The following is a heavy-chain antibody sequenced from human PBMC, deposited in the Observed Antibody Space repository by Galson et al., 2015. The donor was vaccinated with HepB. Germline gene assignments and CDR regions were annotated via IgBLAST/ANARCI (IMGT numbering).Heavy chain of an antibody. CDR2: FDPEDGET. D-gene: IGHD3-10*01. J-gene: IGHJ4*02. CDR3: ATDHGSGRFVFDY. Sequence: SVKVSCKVSGYTLTELSMHWVRQAPGKGLEWMGGFDPEDGETIYAQKFQGRVTMTEDTSTDTVYMELSSLRSEDTAVYYCATDHGSGRFVFDYWGQGTLVTVSS. V-gene: IGHV1-24*01. CDR1: GYTLTELS.